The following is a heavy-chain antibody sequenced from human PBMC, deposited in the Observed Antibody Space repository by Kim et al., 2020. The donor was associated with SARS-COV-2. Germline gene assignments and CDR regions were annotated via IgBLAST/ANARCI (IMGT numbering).Heavy chain of an antibody. V-gene: IGHV1-46*01. Sequence: KLQGRVTMTRDPSTNAVYMELSSLRSEDTAVYYCARGVYDSSGYYSIFDYWGQGTLVTVSS. J-gene: IGHJ4*02. CDR3: ARGVYDSSGYYSIFDY. D-gene: IGHD3-22*01.